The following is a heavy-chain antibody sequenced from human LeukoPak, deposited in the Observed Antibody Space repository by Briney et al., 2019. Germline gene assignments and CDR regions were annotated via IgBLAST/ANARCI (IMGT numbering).Heavy chain of an antibody. CDR1: GFTFSSYS. Sequence: GGSLRLSCAASGFTFSSYSMNWVRQAPGKGLEWVSSISSSSSYIYYADSVKGRFTISRDNSKNTLYLQMNSLRAEDTAVYYCAKAALRGYSYGPRLGRPDYMDVWGKGTTVTISS. CDR2: ISSSSSYI. V-gene: IGHV3-21*01. J-gene: IGHJ6*03. D-gene: IGHD5-18*01. CDR3: AKAALRGYSYGPRLGRPDYMDV.